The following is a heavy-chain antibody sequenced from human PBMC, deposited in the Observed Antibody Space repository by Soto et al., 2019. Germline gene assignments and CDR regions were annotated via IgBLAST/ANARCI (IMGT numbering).Heavy chain of an antibody. Sequence: ASVQVSCKASGYTFTGYYMHWVRQAPGQGLEWMGWIKPNSGGTNYAQKFQGWVTMTRDTSFSTAYMELSRLRSDDTAVYYFARDWRPGSGSYYRALYYFDYWGQGTLVTVS. J-gene: IGHJ4*02. CDR1: GYTFTGYY. D-gene: IGHD1-26*01. CDR3: ARDWRPGSGSYYRALYYFDY. CDR2: IKPNSGGT. V-gene: IGHV1-2*04.